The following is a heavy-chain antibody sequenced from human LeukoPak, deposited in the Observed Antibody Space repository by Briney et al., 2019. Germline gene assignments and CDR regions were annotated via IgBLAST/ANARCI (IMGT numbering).Heavy chain of an antibody. CDR2: IIPILGIA. Sequence: ASVKVSCKASGGTFSSYTISWVRQAPGKGLEWMGKIIPILGIANYAQRFQGGVTITADKSTSTSFMELSSLRSEDTAVYYCARVKGVAGPYYFDYWGQGTLVTVSS. CDR3: ARVKGVAGPYYFDY. D-gene: IGHD6-19*01. CDR1: GGTFSSYT. V-gene: IGHV1-69*02. J-gene: IGHJ4*02.